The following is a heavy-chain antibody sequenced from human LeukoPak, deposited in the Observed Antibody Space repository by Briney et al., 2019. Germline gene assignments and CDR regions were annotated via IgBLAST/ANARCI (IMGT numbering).Heavy chain of an antibody. J-gene: IGHJ4*01. V-gene: IGHV1-18*01. Sequence: SVKVSCKASGYTFANYGIGWVRQAPGQGLEWMGWTNPFNGNTNNAQNFQGRVTVTTDTSTSTAYMELRSLRSDDTAVYYCARDLFPDYYGSGSYSSPTDYWGQGTLVIVSS. D-gene: IGHD3-10*01. CDR3: ARDLFPDYYGSGSYSSPTDY. CDR2: TNPFNGNT. CDR1: GYTFANYG.